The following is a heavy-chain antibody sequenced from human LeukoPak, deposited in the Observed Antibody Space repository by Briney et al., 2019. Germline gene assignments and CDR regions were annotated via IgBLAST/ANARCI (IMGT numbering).Heavy chain of an antibody. V-gene: IGHV4-59*08. CDR1: GGSLSSYY. Sequence: SETLSLTCTVSGGSLSSYYWSWIRQPPGKGLEWIGYIYSTGSANYNPSLKSRVTLSVDTAKNQFSLKLNSVTDADTAVYYCARMGGYSGYATHWGQGTLVTVSS. D-gene: IGHD5-12*01. CDR2: IYSTGSA. CDR3: ARMGGYSGYATH. J-gene: IGHJ4*02.